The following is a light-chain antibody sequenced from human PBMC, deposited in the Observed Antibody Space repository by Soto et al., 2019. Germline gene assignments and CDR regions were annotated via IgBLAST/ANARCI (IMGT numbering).Light chain of an antibody. J-gene: IGKJ2*01. CDR1: QSISNW. V-gene: IGKV1-5*01. CDR2: DVS. Sequence: DIQMTQSPSTLSASVGDRVTITCRASQSISNWLAWYQQKPGKAPTLLIYDVSRLESGVPSRFSGSGSGTEFTLTINSLQPDDFATYHCQQYDTYYTFGQGTKVAIK. CDR3: QQYDTYYT.